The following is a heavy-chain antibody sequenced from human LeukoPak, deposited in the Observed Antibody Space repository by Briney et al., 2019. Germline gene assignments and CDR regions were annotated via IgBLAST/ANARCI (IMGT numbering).Heavy chain of an antibody. CDR1: GYTFTSYY. Sequence: VASVKVSCKASGYTFTSYYMHWVRQAPGQGLEWMGIINPSGGSTSYAQKFQGRVTMTRDTSTSTVYMELSSLRSEDTAVYYCAGVWFGEFHYYYYGMDVWGQGTTVTVSS. J-gene: IGHJ6*02. V-gene: IGHV1-46*01. CDR2: INPSGGST. CDR3: AGVWFGEFHYYYYGMDV. D-gene: IGHD3-10*01.